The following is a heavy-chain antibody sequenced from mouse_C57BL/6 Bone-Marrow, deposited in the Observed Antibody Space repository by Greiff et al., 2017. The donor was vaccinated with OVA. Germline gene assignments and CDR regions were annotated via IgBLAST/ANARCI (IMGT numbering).Heavy chain of an antibody. Sequence: VQLQQSGPELVKPGASVKISCKASGYSFTGYYMNWVKQSPEKSLEWIGVINPSTGGTTYNQKFKAKATLTVDKSSSTAYMQLKSLTSEDSAVYYFARAGNYDGYYAMDYWGQGTSVTVSS. CDR2: INPSTGGT. CDR1: GYSFTGYY. J-gene: IGHJ4*01. CDR3: ARAGNYDGYYAMDY. D-gene: IGHD2-3*01. V-gene: IGHV1-42*01.